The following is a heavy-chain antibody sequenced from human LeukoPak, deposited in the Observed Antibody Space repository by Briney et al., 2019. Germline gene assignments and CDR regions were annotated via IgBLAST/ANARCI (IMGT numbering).Heavy chain of an antibody. J-gene: IGHJ3*01. D-gene: IGHD3-22*01. CDR3: ARDSDYYDSSGQK. CDR2: ICYSGST. V-gene: IGHV4-30-4*08. Sequence: PSQTLSLTCTVSGGSISSGDYYWSWIRQPPGKGLEWIGYICYSGSTYYNPSLKSRVTISVDTSKNQFSLKLSSVTAADTAVYYCARDSDYYDSSGQKWGQGTMVTVSS. CDR1: GGSISSGDYY.